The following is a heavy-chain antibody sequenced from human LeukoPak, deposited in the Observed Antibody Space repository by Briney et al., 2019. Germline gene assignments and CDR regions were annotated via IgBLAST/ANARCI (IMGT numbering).Heavy chain of an antibody. CDR1: GGTFSSYA. J-gene: IGHJ4*02. D-gene: IGHD3-22*01. Sequence: SVKVSSKASGGTFSSYAISWVRQAPGQGLEWIGGIIPIFGTANYAQKFQGRVTITADESTSTAYMELSSLRSEDTAVYYCARELDDSSGGIDYWGQGTLVTVSS. CDR3: ARELDDSSGGIDY. CDR2: IIPIFGTA. V-gene: IGHV1-69*13.